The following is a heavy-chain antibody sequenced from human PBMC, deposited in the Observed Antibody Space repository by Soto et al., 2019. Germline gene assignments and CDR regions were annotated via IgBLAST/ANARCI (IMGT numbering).Heavy chain of an antibody. J-gene: IGHJ4*02. D-gene: IGHD3-10*01. Sequence: GASVKVSCKASGNTFTSYDINWVRQATGHGLECMGWINPNSGNIGYAQKFQGRVTMTRDTAIRTAYMEVSRLRSDDTAVYYCARGRASGSYYLLDYWGQGTLVTVSS. CDR3: ARGRASGSYYLLDY. V-gene: IGHV1-8*01. CDR1: GNTFTSYD. CDR2: INPNSGNI.